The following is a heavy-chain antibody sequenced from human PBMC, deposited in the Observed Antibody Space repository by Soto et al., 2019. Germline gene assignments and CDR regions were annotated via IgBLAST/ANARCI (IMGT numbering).Heavy chain of an antibody. J-gene: IGHJ4*02. CDR2: INPNSGGT. Sequence: SVKVSCKASGYTFTGYYMHWVRQAPGQGLEWMGWINPNSGGTNYAQKFQGRVTMTRDTSISTAYMELSRLRSDDTAVYYCARDDTYSSSSTAFDYWGQGNLVTVSS. V-gene: IGHV1-2*02. CDR3: ARDDTYSSSSTAFDY. CDR1: GYTFTGYY. D-gene: IGHD6-6*01.